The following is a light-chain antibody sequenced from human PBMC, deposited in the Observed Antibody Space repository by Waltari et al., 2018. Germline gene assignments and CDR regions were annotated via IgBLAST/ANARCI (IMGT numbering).Light chain of an antibody. CDR2: KAS. J-gene: IGKJ2*01. CDR3: QQYESYPLT. CDR1: QSIGGW. Sequence: DIQMTQSPSTLSASVGDSVTITCRASQSIGGWLAWYQQKPGKAPNLLSVKASYVESGVSSRFSGSGSGTDFTLTISRLQPADFATYYCQQYESYPLTFGQGTKLEI. V-gene: IGKV1-5*03.